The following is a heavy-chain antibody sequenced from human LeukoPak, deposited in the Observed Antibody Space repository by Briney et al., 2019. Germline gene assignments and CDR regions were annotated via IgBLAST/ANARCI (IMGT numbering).Heavy chain of an antibody. Sequence: GGSLRLSCAASGFKFTDYAMSWVPDAPGKGLEWVSGISDSGSSAYYTDSVKGRFTISRDNSKNTVYLQMSNLRVEETAIYFCARHDSFIPWWGQGTLITVSS. V-gene: IGHV3-23*01. D-gene: IGHD2-21*01. J-gene: IGHJ4*02. CDR3: ARHDSFIPW. CDR2: ISDSGSSA. CDR1: GFKFTDYA.